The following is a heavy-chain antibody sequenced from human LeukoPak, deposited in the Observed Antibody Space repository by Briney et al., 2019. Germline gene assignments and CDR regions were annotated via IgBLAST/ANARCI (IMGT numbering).Heavy chain of an antibody. V-gene: IGHV5-51*01. J-gene: IGHJ4*02. CDR1: GYSFTNYW. CDR2: IHGGDANT. Sequence: PGESLKIPCQGSGYSFTNYWIAWVRPMPGKGLEWMVIIHGGDANTRYSPSFQGQVTISADKSLTTAYLQWSSLRASDTAMYYCARRYTYAGGFDYWGQGTLVTVSS. D-gene: IGHD5-18*01. CDR3: ARRYTYAGGFDY.